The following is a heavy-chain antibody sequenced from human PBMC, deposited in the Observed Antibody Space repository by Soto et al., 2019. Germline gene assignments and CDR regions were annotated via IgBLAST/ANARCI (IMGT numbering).Heavy chain of an antibody. D-gene: IGHD3-16*01. Sequence: PGGSLRLSCAASGFTFSSYGMHWVRQAPGKGLEWVAVISYDGSNKYYADSVKGRFTISRDNSKNTLYLQMNSLRAEDTAVYYCAKDQGITFGGVDEFDPWGQGTLVTVSS. CDR2: ISYDGSNK. CDR1: GFTFSSYG. V-gene: IGHV3-30*18. J-gene: IGHJ5*02. CDR3: AKDQGITFGGVDEFDP.